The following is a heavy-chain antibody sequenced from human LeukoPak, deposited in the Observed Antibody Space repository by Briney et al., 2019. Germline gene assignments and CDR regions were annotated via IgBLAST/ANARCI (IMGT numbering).Heavy chain of an antibody. CDR1: GGSISSYY. CDR2: IYSTGST. J-gene: IGHJ4*02. Sequence: PSETLSLTCTVSGGSISSYYWSWIRQPAGKGLEWIGRIYSTGSTNYNPSLKSRVTMSVDTSKNQFSLRLRSVTAADTAVYYCARQIASAGTAGFDFWGQGALVTVSS. CDR3: ARQIASAGTAGFDF. D-gene: IGHD6-13*01. V-gene: IGHV4-4*07.